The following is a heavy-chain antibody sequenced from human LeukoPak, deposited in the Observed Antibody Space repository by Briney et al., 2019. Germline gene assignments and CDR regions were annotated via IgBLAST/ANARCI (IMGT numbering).Heavy chain of an antibody. V-gene: IGHV4-39*01. Sequence: SETLSLTCTVSGGSISSSSYYWGWIRQPPGKGLEWIGSIYYSGSTYYNPSLKSRVTISVDTSKNQFSLKLSSVTAADTAVYYCANGGGEWYYYGSGTPEWVYWGQGTLVTVSS. CDR2: IYYSGST. CDR1: GGSISSSSYY. J-gene: IGHJ4*02. CDR3: ANGGGEWYYYGSGTPEWVY. D-gene: IGHD3-10*01.